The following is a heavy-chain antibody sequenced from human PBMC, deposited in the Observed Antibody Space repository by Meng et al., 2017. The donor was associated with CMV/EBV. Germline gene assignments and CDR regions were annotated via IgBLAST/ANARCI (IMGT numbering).Heavy chain of an antibody. V-gene: IGHV4-4*07. CDR1: GGSISSYY. CDR3: ARHGDTAMVVGIDY. CDR2: IYTSGST. Sequence: QVQLQESGPGLVKLSETLSLTCTVSGGSISSYYWSWIRQPAGEGLEWIGRIYTSGSTNYNPSLKSRVTMPVDTSKNQFSLKLSSVTAADTAVYYCARHGDTAMVVGIDYWGQGTLVTVSS. D-gene: IGHD5-18*01. J-gene: IGHJ4*02.